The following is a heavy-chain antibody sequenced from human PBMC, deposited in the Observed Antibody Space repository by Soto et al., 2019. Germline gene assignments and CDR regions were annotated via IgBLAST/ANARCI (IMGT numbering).Heavy chain of an antibody. CDR1: GYTLTELS. J-gene: IGHJ4*02. CDR2: FDPEDGET. Sequence: ASVKVSCKVSGYTLTELSMHWVRQAPGKGLEWMGGFDPEDGETIYAQKFQGRVTMTEDTSTDTAYMELSSLRSEDTAAYYCATALGLVIGYFDYWGQGTLVTVCS. D-gene: IGHD3-10*01. V-gene: IGHV1-24*01. CDR3: ATALGLVIGYFDY.